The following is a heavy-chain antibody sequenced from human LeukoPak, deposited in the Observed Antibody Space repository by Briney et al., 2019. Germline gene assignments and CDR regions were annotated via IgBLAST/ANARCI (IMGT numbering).Heavy chain of an antibody. CDR1: GGSFSGYC. CDR2: INHSGST. D-gene: IGHD2/OR15-2a*01. Sequence: PSETLSLTCAVYGGSFSGYCWSWIRQPPGKGLEWIGEINHSGSTNYNPSLKSRVTISVDTSKNQFSLKLSSVTAADTAVYYCARASIGYSPYAFDIWGQGTMVTVSS. J-gene: IGHJ3*02. V-gene: IGHV4-34*01. CDR3: ARASIGYSPYAFDI.